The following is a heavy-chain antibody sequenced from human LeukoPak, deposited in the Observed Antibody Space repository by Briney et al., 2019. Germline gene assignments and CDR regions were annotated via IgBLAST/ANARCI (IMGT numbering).Heavy chain of an antibody. D-gene: IGHD3-10*01. V-gene: IGHV3-21*01. CDR1: GFTFSSYS. J-gene: IGHJ4*02. CDR3: ARDQNFGSDFDY. Sequence: GGSLRLSCAASGFTFSSYSMNWVRQAPGKGLEWVSSISSSSSYLYYADSVKGRFTISRDNAKNSLYLQMNSLRAEDTAVYYCARDQNFGSDFDYWGQGTLVTVSS. CDR2: ISSSSSYL.